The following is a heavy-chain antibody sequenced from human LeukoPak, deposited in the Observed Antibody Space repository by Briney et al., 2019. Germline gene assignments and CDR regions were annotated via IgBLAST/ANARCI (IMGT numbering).Heavy chain of an antibody. CDR2: IYYSGST. D-gene: IGHD6-13*01. V-gene: IGHV4-39*07. CDR1: GGSISSSSYY. Sequence: SETLSLTCTVSGGSISSSSYYWGWIRQPPGKGLEWIGSIYYSGSTYYNPSLKSRVTISVDTSKNQFSLKLSSVTAADTAVYYCARASFTAAAVDAFDIWGQGTMVTVSS. CDR3: ARASFTAAAVDAFDI. J-gene: IGHJ3*02.